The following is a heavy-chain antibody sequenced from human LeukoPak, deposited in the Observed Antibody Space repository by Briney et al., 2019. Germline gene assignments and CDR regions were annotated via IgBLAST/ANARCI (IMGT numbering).Heavy chain of an antibody. Sequence: GGSLRLSCAASGFTFSDYYMSWVRQAPGKGLEWVSYISSSSGTIYYADSVKGRFTISRDNAKNSLYLQMNSLRAEDTAVYYCAVLFGELLNSGDYWGQGTLVTVSS. CDR1: GFTFSDYY. J-gene: IGHJ4*02. CDR3: AVLFGELLNSGDY. V-gene: IGHV3-11*04. D-gene: IGHD3-10*02. CDR2: ISSSSGTI.